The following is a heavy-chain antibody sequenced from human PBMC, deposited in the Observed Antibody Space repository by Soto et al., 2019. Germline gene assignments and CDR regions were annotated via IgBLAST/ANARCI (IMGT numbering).Heavy chain of an antibody. J-gene: IGHJ6*02. D-gene: IGHD1-26*01. Sequence: GGSLILSCAASGFTFSSYSMHWVRQAPGKGLEWVAVISYDGSNKYYADSVKGRFTISRDNSKHTVYLQMSSLRTEDTAVYYCAKVRVGLSYYHYYAMDLWGQGTTVTVSS. V-gene: IGHV3-30*18. CDR2: ISYDGSNK. CDR3: AKVRVGLSYYHYYAMDL. CDR1: GFTFSSYS.